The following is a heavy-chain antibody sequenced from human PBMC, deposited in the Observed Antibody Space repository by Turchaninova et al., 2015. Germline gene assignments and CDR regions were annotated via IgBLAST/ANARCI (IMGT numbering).Heavy chain of an antibody. J-gene: IGHJ4*01. CDR2: IYPFDSDI. CDR3: TKTSATGLYYFDY. D-gene: IGHD6-13*01. V-gene: IGHV5-51*01. Sequence: EVLLVQSGAEVKEPGESLKISCQGSGFSLPNYWIGWVRQMPGKGLEWMGVIYPFDSDIRFSPSFQGQVTISADKSLNTAYLQWSSRRASDTAIYYCTKTSATGLYYFDYWGHGTLVTVSS. CDR1: GFSLPNYW.